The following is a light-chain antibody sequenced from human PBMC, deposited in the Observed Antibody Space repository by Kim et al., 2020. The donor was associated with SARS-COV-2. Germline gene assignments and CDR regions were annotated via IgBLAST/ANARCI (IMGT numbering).Light chain of an antibody. CDR2: SNS. Sequence: ELTQPPSASGTPGQRVTISCSGSSSNIGSNSVNWYQHLPGTAPKLLIYSNSQRPSGVPDRFSASKSGTSASLAISGLQSEDEADYYCATWDDSLNVALFGGGTQLTV. CDR1: SSNIGSNS. J-gene: IGLJ2*01. CDR3: ATWDDSLNVAL. V-gene: IGLV1-44*01.